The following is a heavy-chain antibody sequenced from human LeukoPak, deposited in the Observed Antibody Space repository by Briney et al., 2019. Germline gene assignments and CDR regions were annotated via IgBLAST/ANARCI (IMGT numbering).Heavy chain of an antibody. D-gene: IGHD3-22*01. V-gene: IGHV4-34*01. CDR1: GGSFSGYY. CDR3: ARGLGYYYDSSGPGTKFDY. J-gene: IGHJ4*02. Sequence: KSSETLSLTCAVYGGSFSGYYWSWIRQPPGKGLEWIGGINHSGSTNYNPSLKSRVTISVDTSKNQFSLKLSSVTAADTAVYYCARGLGYYYDSSGPGTKFDYWGQGTLVTVSS. CDR2: INHSGST.